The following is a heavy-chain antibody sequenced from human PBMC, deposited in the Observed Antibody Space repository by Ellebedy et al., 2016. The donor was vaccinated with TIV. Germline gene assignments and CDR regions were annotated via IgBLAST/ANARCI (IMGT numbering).Heavy chain of an antibody. CDR1: GYTFTSYG. J-gene: IGHJ6*02. CDR3: ARDLNPIAAAGINYYYGMDV. CDR2: ISAYNGNT. D-gene: IGHD6-13*01. Sequence: ASVKVSXXASGYTFTSYGISWVRQAPGQGLEWMGWISAYNGNTNYAQKLQGRVTMTTDTSTSTAYMELRSLRSDDTAVYYCARDLNPIAAAGINYYYGMDVWGQGTTVTVSS. V-gene: IGHV1-18*01.